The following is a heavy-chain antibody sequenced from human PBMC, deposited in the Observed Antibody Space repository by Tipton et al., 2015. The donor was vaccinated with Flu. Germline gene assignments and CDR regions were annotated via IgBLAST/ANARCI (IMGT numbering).Heavy chain of an antibody. J-gene: IGHJ4*02. CDR1: GFTVSTSY. Sequence: GSLRLSCAVSGFTVSTSYMSWVRQPPGKGLEWVSIVYDDGRTYYADSVEGRFAISRDNSKNTLYLQMNSLRAEDTAVYYCARGRGYCVTTTCLLPFDFWGQGTLVTVSS. D-gene: IGHD2-2*01. CDR3: ARGRGYCVTTTCLLPFDF. CDR2: VYDDGRT. V-gene: IGHV3-53*01.